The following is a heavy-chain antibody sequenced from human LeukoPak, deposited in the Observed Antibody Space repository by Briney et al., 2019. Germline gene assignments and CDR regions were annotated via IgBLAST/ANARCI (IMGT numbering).Heavy chain of an antibody. Sequence: SETLSLTCNVSGGSISSYYRNWIRQPPGMGLEWIGYIYYSGSTNYNPSLKSRVTISVDTSKTQFSLKLTSVTAADTAVYYCARDRGQQLARNYYYYMDVWGKGTTVTVSS. D-gene: IGHD6-13*01. J-gene: IGHJ6*03. V-gene: IGHV4-59*01. CDR2: IYYSGST. CDR3: ARDRGQQLARNYYYYMDV. CDR1: GGSISSYY.